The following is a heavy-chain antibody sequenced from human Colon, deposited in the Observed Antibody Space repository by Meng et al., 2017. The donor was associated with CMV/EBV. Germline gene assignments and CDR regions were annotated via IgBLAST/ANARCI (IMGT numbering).Heavy chain of an antibody. V-gene: IGHV4-59*01. J-gene: IGHJ4*02. Sequence: GSLRLSCIVSSGSMSTYYWSWIRQPPGKGLEWIGYIYYSGSIFYNPSLKTRVIISVDSSKTQFSLNLSSVTAAATAVYYCARADCSSSTCLFDSWGQGTLVTVSS. D-gene: IGHD2-2*01. CDR3: ARADCSSSTCLFDS. CDR2: IYYSGSI. CDR1: SGSMSTYY.